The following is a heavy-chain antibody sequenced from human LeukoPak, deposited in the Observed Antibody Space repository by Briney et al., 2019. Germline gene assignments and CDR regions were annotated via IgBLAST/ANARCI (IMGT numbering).Heavy chain of an antibody. CDR1: GDSVFSNSAA. D-gene: IGHD6-13*01. Sequence: SQTLSLTCAISGDSVFSNSAAWNWIRQSTSRGLEWLGRTYYRSKWYNDYAPSVKSRITINPDTSKNQFSLQLNSVTPEDTAVYYCARVAGIAAADNWFDPWGQGTLVTVSS. CDR3: ARVAGIAAADNWFDP. J-gene: IGHJ5*02. CDR2: TYYRSKWYN. V-gene: IGHV6-1*01.